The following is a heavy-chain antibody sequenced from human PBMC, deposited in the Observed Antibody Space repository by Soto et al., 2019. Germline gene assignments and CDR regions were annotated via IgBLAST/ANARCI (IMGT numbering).Heavy chain of an antibody. CDR1: GGSFSGYY. Sequence: PSETLSLTCAVYGGSFSGYYWSWIRQPPGKGLEWIGEINHSGSTNYNPSLKSRVTISVDTSKNQFSLKLSSVTAADTAVYYCARSGGWYYYYYGMDVWGQGTTVTAP. CDR2: INHSGST. V-gene: IGHV4-34*01. J-gene: IGHJ6*02. D-gene: IGHD6-19*01. CDR3: ARSGGWYYYYYGMDV.